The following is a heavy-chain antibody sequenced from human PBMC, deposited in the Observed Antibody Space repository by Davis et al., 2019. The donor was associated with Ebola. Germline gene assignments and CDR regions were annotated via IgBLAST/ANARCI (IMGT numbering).Heavy chain of an antibody. CDR2: ISSDSDYI. J-gene: IGHJ4*02. CDR3: ARSTVMGY. CDR1: GFTFSTYS. D-gene: IGHD4-11*01. V-gene: IGHV3-21*01. Sequence: GESLKISCAASGFTFSTYSMSWVRQAPGKGLEWVSSISSDSDYIYYADSVKGRFTISRDNSKNTLYLQMNSLRAEDTAVYYCARSTVMGYWGQGTLVTVSS.